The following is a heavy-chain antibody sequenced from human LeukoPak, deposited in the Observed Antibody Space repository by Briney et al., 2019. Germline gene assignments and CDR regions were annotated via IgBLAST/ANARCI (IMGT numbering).Heavy chain of an antibody. D-gene: IGHD3-3*01. CDR2: IYYSGST. CDR1: GGSIRSTSYY. Sequence: SETLSLTCTVSGGSIRSTSYYWGWIRQPPGQGLEWIGSIYYSGSTYYNPSLKSRVTISVDTSKNQFSLKLSSVTAADTAVYYCGRLFYDFWSGHYYYFMDVWGKGTTVTVSS. V-gene: IGHV4-39*01. CDR3: GRLFYDFWSGHYYYFMDV. J-gene: IGHJ6*03.